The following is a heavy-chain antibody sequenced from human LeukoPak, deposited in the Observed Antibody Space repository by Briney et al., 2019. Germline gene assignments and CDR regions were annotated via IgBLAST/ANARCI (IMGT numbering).Heavy chain of an antibody. CDR2: INPSGGST. V-gene: IGHV1-46*01. CDR3: ARSSSSPAEYDY. J-gene: IGHJ4*02. CDR1: GYTFTGYY. Sequence: ASVKVSCKASGYTFTGYYMHWVRQAPGQGLEWMGIINPSGGSTSYAQKFQGRVTMTRDMSTSTVYMELSRLRSEDTAVYYCARSSSSPAEYDYWGQGTLVTVSS. D-gene: IGHD6-13*01.